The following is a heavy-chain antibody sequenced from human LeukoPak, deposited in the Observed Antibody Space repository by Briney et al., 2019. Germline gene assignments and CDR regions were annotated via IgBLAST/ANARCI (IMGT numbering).Heavy chain of an antibody. CDR3: AKDPSATIFGVVPFDY. CDR2: ISGSGGST. D-gene: IGHD3-3*01. CDR1: GFTSSSYA. J-gene: IGHJ4*02. Sequence: PGGSLRLSCTASGFTSSSYAMSWVRQAPGKGLEWVSAISGSGGSTYYADSVKGRFTISRDNSKNTLYLQMNSLRAEDTAVYYCAKDPSATIFGVVPFDYWGQGTLVTVSS. V-gene: IGHV3-23*01.